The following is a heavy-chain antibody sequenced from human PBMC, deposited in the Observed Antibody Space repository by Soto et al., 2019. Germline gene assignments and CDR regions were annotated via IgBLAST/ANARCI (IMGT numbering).Heavy chain of an antibody. CDR1: RYTFTSYG. CDR3: ARMDSSGSDMIYYYGMDV. Sequence: ASVKVSCKASRYTFTSYGSRWVRQAPVQGLEWMGWISAYNGNTNYEQKLQGRFTMTTDTSTSTAYMELRSLRSDDTAVYYCARMDSSGSDMIYYYGMDVWGQGTTVTVSS. CDR2: ISAYNGNT. J-gene: IGHJ6*02. V-gene: IGHV1-18*01. D-gene: IGHD6-19*01.